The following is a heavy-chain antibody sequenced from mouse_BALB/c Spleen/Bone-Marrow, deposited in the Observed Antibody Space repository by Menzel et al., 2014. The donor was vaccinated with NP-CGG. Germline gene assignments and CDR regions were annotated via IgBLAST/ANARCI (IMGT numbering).Heavy chain of an antibody. D-gene: IGHD1-1*01. CDR2: IRLKSNDYAT. CDR3: TRPGYGIRYWYFDV. Sequence: EVKLMESGGGLVQPGGSMKLSCVASGFTFSNYWMNWVRQSPEKGLEWVAEIRLKSNDYATHYAESVKGRFTISRDDSKSSVYLQMNNLRAEDTGIYYCTRPGYGIRYWYFDVWGAGTTVTVSS. V-gene: IGHV6-6*02. J-gene: IGHJ1*01. CDR1: GFTFSNYW.